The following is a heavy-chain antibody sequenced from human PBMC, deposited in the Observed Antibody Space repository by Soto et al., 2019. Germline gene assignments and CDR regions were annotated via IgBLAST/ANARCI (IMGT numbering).Heavy chain of an antibody. Sequence: QVQLVQSGAEVKKPGASVKVSCKASGYTFTSYGISWVRQAPGQGLEWMGWISAYNGNTNYAQKLQGRVTMTTDTSTSTAYMELRSLRSNATAVYYCARLYCISHSCYLGMDVWGQGTTVTVSS. CDR1: GYTFTSYG. V-gene: IGHV1-18*01. J-gene: IGHJ6*02. D-gene: IGHD2-2*01. CDR2: ISAYNGNT. CDR3: ARLYCISHSCYLGMDV.